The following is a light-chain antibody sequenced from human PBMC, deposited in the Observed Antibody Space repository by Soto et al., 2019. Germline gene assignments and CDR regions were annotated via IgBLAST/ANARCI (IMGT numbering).Light chain of an antibody. V-gene: IGKV3-20*01. Sequence: EIVLTQSPGTLSLSKGERATLSCRASQSVSSSYLAWYQQKPGQAPRLLMYGASSRATGIPDRFSGSGSGTDFTLTISRLEPEDFAVYYCQQYGSSPPFTFGPGTKVDIK. CDR3: QQYGSSPPFT. CDR1: QSVSSSY. CDR2: GAS. J-gene: IGKJ3*01.